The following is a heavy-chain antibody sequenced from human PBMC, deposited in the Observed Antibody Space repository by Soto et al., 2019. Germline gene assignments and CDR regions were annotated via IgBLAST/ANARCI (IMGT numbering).Heavy chain of an antibody. J-gene: IGHJ4*02. CDR1: GFTFRRSA. Sequence: GGSLRLSCAASGFTFRRSAMSWVRQAPAKGLGWVSGISDSDGSTYYADSVKCRFTISRDDSKNTLYLQMNGLRAEDTAVLYCARSRNTPFDYWGQGTLVTVSS. CDR3: ARSRNTPFDY. CDR2: ISDSDGST. V-gene: IGHV3-23*01. D-gene: IGHD5-18*01.